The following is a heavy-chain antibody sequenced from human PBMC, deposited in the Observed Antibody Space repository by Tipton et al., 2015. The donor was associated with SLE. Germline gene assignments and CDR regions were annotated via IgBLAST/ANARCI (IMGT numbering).Heavy chain of an antibody. CDR2: INHSGST. D-gene: IGHD3-3*01. V-gene: IGHV4-38-2*01. Sequence: TLSLTCAVSGYSISSGYYWGWIRQPPGKGLEWIGEINHSGSTNYNPSLKSRVTISVDTSKNQFSLKLSSVTAADTAVYYCARSRRLRFPINWYFDLWGRGTLVTVSS. CDR1: GYSISSGYY. CDR3: ARSRRLRFPINWYFDL. J-gene: IGHJ2*01.